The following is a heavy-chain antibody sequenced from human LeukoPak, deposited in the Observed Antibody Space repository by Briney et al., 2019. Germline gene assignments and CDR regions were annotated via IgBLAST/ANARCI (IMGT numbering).Heavy chain of an antibody. CDR2: IKPNSGVT. CDR3: ARPTYCGSNCYFNFDY. Sequence: ASVKVSCKTPGYTFATYFMHWVRQAPGQGLEWMGYIKPNSGVTNYAQKFRGRVTMTWDTSISTAYIELSGLTSDDTVIYYCARPTYCGSNCYFNFDYWGQGTLVTVSS. D-gene: IGHD2-21*02. CDR1: GYTFATYF. J-gene: IGHJ4*02. V-gene: IGHV1-2*02.